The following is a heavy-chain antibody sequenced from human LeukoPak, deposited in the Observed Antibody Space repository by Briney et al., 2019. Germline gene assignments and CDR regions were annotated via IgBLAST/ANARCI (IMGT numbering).Heavy chain of an antibody. J-gene: IGHJ5*02. D-gene: IGHD6-19*01. CDR2: ISTSSTYI. CDR1: GFTFSSYT. CDR3: ARDGSGWSNWFDP. V-gene: IGHV3-21*01. Sequence: GGSLRLSCAASGFTFSSYTMNWVRQAPGKGLEWVSSISTSSTYIYYADSVKGRFTISRDNAKNPLFLQMNSLRAEDTAVYFCARDGSGWSNWFDPWGQGTLVTVSS.